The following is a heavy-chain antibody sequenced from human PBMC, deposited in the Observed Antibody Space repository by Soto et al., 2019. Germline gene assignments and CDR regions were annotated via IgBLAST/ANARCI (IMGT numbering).Heavy chain of an antibody. Sequence: PGGSLRLSCAASGFTFSDFAIHWVRLASGKGLEWVGRIKSKGENYATAYAASVKGRFTISRDDSQNTAYLQMDSLKTDDTAVYYCSRLGFSSTWYGLNYWGHGTLVTVSS. V-gene: IGHV3-73*01. D-gene: IGHD6-13*01. CDR1: GFTFSDFA. CDR2: IKSKGENYAT. J-gene: IGHJ4*01. CDR3: SRLGFSSTWYGLNY.